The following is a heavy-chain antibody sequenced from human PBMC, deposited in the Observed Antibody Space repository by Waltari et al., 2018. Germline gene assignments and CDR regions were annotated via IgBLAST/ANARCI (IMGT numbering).Heavy chain of an antibody. CDR2: IIPLLDIA. J-gene: IGHJ6*02. CDR1: GGTFSSYA. D-gene: IGHD4-4*01. CDR3: ARLEVTVVTGAPRFYYGMDV. Sequence: QVQLVQSGAEVKKPGSSVKVSCKASGGTFSSYAISWVRQAPGQGLEWMGRIIPLLDIAKYAQKFQGRVTLSADKSTSTANMELSSLRSEDTAVYYCARLEVTVVTGAPRFYYGMDVWGQGTTVTVSS. V-gene: IGHV1-69*09.